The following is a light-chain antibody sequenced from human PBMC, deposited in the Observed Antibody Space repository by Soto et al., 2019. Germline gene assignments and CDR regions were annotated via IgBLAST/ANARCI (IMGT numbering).Light chain of an antibody. J-gene: IGKJ5*01. CDR2: AAS. CDR1: QSINIY. V-gene: IGKV1-39*01. Sequence: DIQLTQSPSSLSASVGDRVTITCRASQSINIYLNWYQQKPGKAPKILLYAASSLHGGVPSRFSGSGSGTDFTLTISSPQPEDFAIYYCQQSYTTPTFGQGTRLEIK. CDR3: QQSYTTPT.